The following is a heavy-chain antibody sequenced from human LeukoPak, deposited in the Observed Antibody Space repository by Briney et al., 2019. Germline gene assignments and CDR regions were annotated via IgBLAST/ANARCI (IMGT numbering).Heavy chain of an antibody. CDR3: ARGTYYDILTGYRNDAFDI. Sequence: SVKVSCKASGYTFTSYGISWVRQAPGQGLEWMGGIIPIFGTANYAQKFQGRVTITADKSTSTAYMELSSLRSEDTAVYYCARGTYYDILTGYRNDAFDIWGQGTMVTVSS. J-gene: IGHJ3*02. CDR2: IIPIFGTA. CDR1: GYTFTSYG. V-gene: IGHV1-69*06. D-gene: IGHD3-9*01.